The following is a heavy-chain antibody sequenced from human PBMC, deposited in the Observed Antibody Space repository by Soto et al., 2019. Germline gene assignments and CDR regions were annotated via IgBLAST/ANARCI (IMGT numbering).Heavy chain of an antibody. CDR2: IYPGDSDA. Sequence: PGESLKISCKGSGYSFTSYWIGWVRQMPGKGLEWMGIIYPGDSDARYSPSFQGQVTLSADKSINTAYLQCSSLKSSDTAIYYCARARVATPRLEDPFDIWGQGTLVTVSS. V-gene: IGHV5-51*01. CDR1: GYSFTSYW. J-gene: IGHJ3*02. CDR3: ARARVATPRLEDPFDI. D-gene: IGHD5-12*01.